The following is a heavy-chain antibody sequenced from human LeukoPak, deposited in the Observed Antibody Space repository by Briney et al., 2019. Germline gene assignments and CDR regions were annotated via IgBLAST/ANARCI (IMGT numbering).Heavy chain of an antibody. CDR2: NYPGGTI. D-gene: IGHD4-11*01. Sequence: SETLSLTCAVSGASFTSYHWTWIRQPPGKGLEWIGDNYPGGTIRYNPSLESRVTISVDTSKNQFSLMLNSVTAADTAVYYCAKDPSKGKSDYWGQGTLVTVSS. J-gene: IGHJ4*02. CDR1: GASFTSYH. V-gene: IGHV4-4*09. CDR3: AKDPSKGKSDY.